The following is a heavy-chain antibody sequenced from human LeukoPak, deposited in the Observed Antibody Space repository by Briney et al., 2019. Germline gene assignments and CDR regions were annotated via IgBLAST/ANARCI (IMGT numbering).Heavy chain of an antibody. J-gene: IGHJ6*02. CDR3: ARHLAYYYYYGMDV. V-gene: IGHV4-59*08. CDR1: GGSISSYY. CDR2: IYYSGST. Sequence: SETLSLTCTVSGGSISSYYWSWIRQPPGKGLEWIAYIYYSGSTDYNPSLKSRVTISLDTSKNQFSLKLSSVTAADTAVYYCARHLAYYYYYGMDVWGQGTTVTVSS.